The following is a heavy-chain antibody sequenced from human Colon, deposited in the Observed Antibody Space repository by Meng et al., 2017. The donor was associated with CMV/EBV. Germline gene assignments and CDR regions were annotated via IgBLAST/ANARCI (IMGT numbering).Heavy chain of an antibody. CDR1: DFTFSNYG. Sequence: GGSLRLSCAASDFTFSNYGMNWVRQAPGKGLEWVATVSHDGNRKFYSDSVKGRFSISRDNSKNTLYLQMSNLRPEDTAFYYCVRDFGQTLFGVVTQGAHGYWGQGTLVTVSS. CDR2: VSHDGNRK. J-gene: IGHJ4*02. D-gene: IGHD3-3*01. V-gene: IGHV3-30*19. CDR3: VRDFGQTLFGVVTQGAHGY.